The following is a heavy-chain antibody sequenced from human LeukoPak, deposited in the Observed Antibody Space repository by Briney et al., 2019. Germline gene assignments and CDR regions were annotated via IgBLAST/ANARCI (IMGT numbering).Heavy chain of an antibody. CDR2: INPSGGST. J-gene: IGHJ5*02. CDR3: AREFHGIAAADPSGWFDP. V-gene: IGHV1-46*01. CDR1: GYTFTSYY. D-gene: IGHD6-13*01. Sequence: ASVKVSCKASGYTFTSYYMHWVRQAPGQGLEWMGIINPSGGSTSYAQKFQGRVTMTRDMSTSTVYMELSSLRSEDTAVYYCAREFHGIAAADPSGWFDPWGQGTLVTVSS.